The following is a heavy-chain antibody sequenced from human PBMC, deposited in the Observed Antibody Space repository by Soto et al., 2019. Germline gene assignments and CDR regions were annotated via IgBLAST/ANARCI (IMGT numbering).Heavy chain of an antibody. D-gene: IGHD4-17*01. CDR1: GFTFSSYA. J-gene: IGHJ4*02. Sequence: GGSLRLSCAASGFTFSSYAMSWVRQAPGKGLEWVSAISGSGGSTYYADSVKGRFTISRDNSKNTLYLQMNSLRAEDTAVYYCAKDLDYGDYARLFDYWGQGTLVTVSS. V-gene: IGHV3-23*01. CDR2: ISGSGGST. CDR3: AKDLDYGDYARLFDY.